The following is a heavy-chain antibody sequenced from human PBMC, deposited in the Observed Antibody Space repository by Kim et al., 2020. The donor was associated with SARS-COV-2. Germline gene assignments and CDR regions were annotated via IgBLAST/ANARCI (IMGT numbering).Heavy chain of an antibody. V-gene: IGHV3-30*04. CDR2: ISFDGSAK. D-gene: IGHD3-10*01. J-gene: IGHJ4*02. CDR1: GFSFSSYA. Sequence: GGSLRLSCAASGFSFSSYAMHWVRQAPGKGLEWVAVISFDGSAKYYADSVRGRFTVSRDDSQNTLFLQMDSLRAEDTAVYFCARGDRRLHYLGPLGDYWGQGTLVTVSS. CDR3: ARGDRRLHYLGPLGDY.